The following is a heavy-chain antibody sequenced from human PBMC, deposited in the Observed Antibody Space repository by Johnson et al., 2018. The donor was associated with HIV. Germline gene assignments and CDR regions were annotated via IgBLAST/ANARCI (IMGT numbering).Heavy chain of an antibody. CDR1: GFTFSSYG. V-gene: IGHV3-30*18. D-gene: IGHD1-14*01. J-gene: IGHJ3*02. CDR3: AKIRTSGTGDAFDI. CDR2: VSYDGSKK. Sequence: QVQLVESGGGVVQPGRSLRLSCVASGFTFSSYGMHWVRQAPGKGLEWVAIVSYDGSKKYYPYSVKGRFTISRDNSKNTLYLQMDSLRAEDTAVYYCAKIRTSGTGDAFDIWGQGTMVTVSS.